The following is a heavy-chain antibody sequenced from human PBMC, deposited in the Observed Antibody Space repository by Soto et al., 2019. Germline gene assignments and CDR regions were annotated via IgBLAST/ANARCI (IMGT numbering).Heavy chain of an antibody. J-gene: IGHJ4*02. CDR1: GFTFSSYA. Sequence: PVGSLRLSCAASGFTFSSYAMSWVRQAPGKGLEWVSAISGSGGSTYYADSVKGRFTISRDNSKNTLYLQMNSLRAEDTAVYYCAKDRYSSSWYEVPDYWGQGTLVTVSS. V-gene: IGHV3-23*01. CDR3: AKDRYSSSWYEVPDY. CDR2: ISGSGGST. D-gene: IGHD6-13*01.